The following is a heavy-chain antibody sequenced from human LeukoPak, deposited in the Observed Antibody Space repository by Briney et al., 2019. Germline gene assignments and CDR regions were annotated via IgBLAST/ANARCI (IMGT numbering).Heavy chain of an antibody. D-gene: IGHD3-3*02. J-gene: IGHJ6*04. CDR3: TNLAPMDV. V-gene: IGHV3-21*01. CDR1: GCTFSDYT. Sequence: GGSLRLSCAVSGCTFSDYTMNWVRQAPGKGLEWVSSITSSSTYIYYSDSVKGRFTISRDNAKNSLYLQMNSLRAEDTAVYYCTNLAPMDVWGKGTTVTVSS. CDR2: ITSSSTYI.